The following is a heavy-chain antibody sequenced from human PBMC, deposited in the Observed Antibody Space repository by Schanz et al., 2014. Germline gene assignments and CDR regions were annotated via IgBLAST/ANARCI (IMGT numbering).Heavy chain of an antibody. V-gene: IGHV1-46*03. CDR3: GRGFSRSYIDF. CDR2: INPSGGST. CDR1: GYTFTTYY. Sequence: QVQLLQSGAEVKKPGASMKVSCKASGYTFTTYYMLWVRQAPGQGLEWMGIINPSGGSTRYGQKCQVRITVTTDTSTSPVYLELSSVRSDDTAVYYCGRGFSRSYIDFWGQGTLITVSS. D-gene: IGHD6-6*01. J-gene: IGHJ4*02.